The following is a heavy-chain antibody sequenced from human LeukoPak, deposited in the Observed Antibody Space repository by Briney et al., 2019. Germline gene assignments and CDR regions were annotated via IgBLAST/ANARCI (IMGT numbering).Heavy chain of an antibody. Sequence: GESLKISCKGSGYSFTSYWIGWVRQMPGKGLEWMGIIYPGDSDTRYSPSFQGQVTISADKSISTAYLQWSSLKASDTAMYYCARYKADYYDSSGHFDYWGQGTLVTVSS. J-gene: IGHJ4*02. CDR2: IYPGDSDT. CDR3: ARYKADYYDSSGHFDY. CDR1: GYSFTSYW. V-gene: IGHV5-51*01. D-gene: IGHD3-22*01.